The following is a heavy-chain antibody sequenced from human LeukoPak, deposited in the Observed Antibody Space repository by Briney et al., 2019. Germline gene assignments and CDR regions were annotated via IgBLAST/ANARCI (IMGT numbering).Heavy chain of an antibody. D-gene: IGHD3/OR15-3a*01. CDR2: IHPSGTT. CDR3: ARDAGYDFWTGYPFGY. V-gene: IGHV4-34*01. Sequence: SETLSLXCAVYGGSFSGYYWSWIRQPPGKGLEWIGSIHPSGTTYYNPSLKSRVTVSVDTSKNQFSLNLSAVTAADTAVYYCARDAGYDFWTGYPFGYWGQGTLVIVSS. CDR1: GGSFSGYY. J-gene: IGHJ4*02.